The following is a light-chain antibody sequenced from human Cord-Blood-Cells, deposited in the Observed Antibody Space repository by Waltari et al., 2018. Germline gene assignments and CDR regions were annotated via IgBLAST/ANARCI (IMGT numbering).Light chain of an antibody. CDR3: QQYGSSPLT. V-gene: IGKV3-20*01. Sequence: EIVLTQSPGTLSLSPVERATLSCRASQSVSSSYLAGYQQKPGQAPRLLIYGASSRATGIPDRFSGSGSGTDFTLTISRLEPEDFAVYYCQQYGSSPLTFGGGTKVEIK. CDR2: GAS. J-gene: IGKJ4*01. CDR1: QSVSSSY.